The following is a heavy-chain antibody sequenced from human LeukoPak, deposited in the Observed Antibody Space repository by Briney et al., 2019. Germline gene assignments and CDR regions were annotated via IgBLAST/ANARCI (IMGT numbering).Heavy chain of an antibody. D-gene: IGHD2-21*02. V-gene: IGHV3-7*03. J-gene: IGHJ4*02. CDR2: IKHDGSEK. CDR1: GFTFRNFW. CDR3: ARVTSRDPLHY. Sequence: PGGSLRLSCAASGFTFRNFWMSWVRQAPGKGLEWLANIKHDGSEKYYVGSVKGRFTISRDNAKNSLYLQMNSLRAEDTAFYYCARVTSRDPLHYWGQGTLVTVSS.